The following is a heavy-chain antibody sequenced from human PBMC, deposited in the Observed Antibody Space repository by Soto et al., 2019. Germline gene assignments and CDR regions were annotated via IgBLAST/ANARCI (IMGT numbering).Heavy chain of an antibody. D-gene: IGHD3-9*01. CDR3: AKLLYFDWSSYNWFEY. V-gene: IGHV3-23*01. Sequence: EVQLLESGGGLVQPGGSLRLSCAASGFTFSSYAMTWVRQAPGKGLEWVSGISGSGATTSYADSVKGRFTVSRDNSKNTLYLQMNSLRVEDTAVYYCAKLLYFDWSSYNWFEYWGQGTPVTVSS. CDR1: GFTFSSYA. J-gene: IGHJ5*01. CDR2: ISGSGATT.